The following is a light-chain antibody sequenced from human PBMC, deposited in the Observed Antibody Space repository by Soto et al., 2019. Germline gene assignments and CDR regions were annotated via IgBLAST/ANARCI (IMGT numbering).Light chain of an antibody. V-gene: IGLV2-8*01. CDR3: SSYAGSNGYV. J-gene: IGLJ1*01. CDR1: SSDVGGYNY. Sequence: QSALTQPPSASGSPGQSVTISCTGTSSDVGGYNYVSWYQQHPGKAPKLMIYEVSKRPSGVPDRFSGSKSGNTASLTVSGLQAEDEADYYGSSYAGSNGYVFGTGTKLTVL. CDR2: EVS.